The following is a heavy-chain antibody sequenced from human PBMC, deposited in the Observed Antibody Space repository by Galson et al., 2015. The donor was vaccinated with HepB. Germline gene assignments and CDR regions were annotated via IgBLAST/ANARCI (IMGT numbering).Heavy chain of an antibody. J-gene: IGHJ4*02. CDR3: ARGVRYDGSGYDLPDH. V-gene: IGHV1-18*01. CDR2: INTYNGNT. D-gene: IGHD3-22*01. CDR1: GYSFTSYV. Sequence: QSGAEVKKPGASVKVSCKASGYSFTSYVISWVRQAPGQGLEWMGWINTYNGNTYYAQILQGRVTMTTDTSTSTAYMELRSLRSDDTAVYYCARGVRYDGSGYDLPDHWGQGTLVTVSS.